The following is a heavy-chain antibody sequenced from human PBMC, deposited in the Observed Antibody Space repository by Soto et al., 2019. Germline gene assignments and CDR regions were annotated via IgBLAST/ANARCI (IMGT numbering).Heavy chain of an antibody. D-gene: IGHD4-17*01. J-gene: IGHJ6*02. CDR2: VDPSDSYT. Sequence: GESLKISCKGSGYSFTSYWISWVRQMPGKGLEWMGRVDPSDSYTNYSPSFQGQVTISADKSISTAYLQWSSLKASDTAMYYCARLEGTVTTYGMDVWGQGTTVTAP. CDR1: GYSFTSYW. CDR3: ARLEGTVTTYGMDV. V-gene: IGHV5-10-1*04.